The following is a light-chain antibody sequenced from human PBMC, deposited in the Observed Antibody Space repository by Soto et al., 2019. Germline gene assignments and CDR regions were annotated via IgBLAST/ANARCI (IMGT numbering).Light chain of an antibody. V-gene: IGKV3-15*01. CDR1: QSVATY. Sequence: EIVMTQSPATLSASPGERATLSCRASQSVATYLAWYQQKPGQPPRLLIFGASTMATGIPARFSGSGSGTEFTLTISSLQSVDFAVYSCQQYNNWPWTFGQGTKVDIK. J-gene: IGKJ1*01. CDR3: QQYNNWPWT. CDR2: GAS.